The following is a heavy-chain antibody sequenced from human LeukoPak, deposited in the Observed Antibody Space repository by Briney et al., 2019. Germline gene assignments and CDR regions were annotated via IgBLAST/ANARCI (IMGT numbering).Heavy chain of an antibody. CDR1: GFTFSGSA. CDR2: ISVSGDST. CDR3: AKGMSGSCYSGLHC. D-gene: IGHD2-15*01. Sequence: GGSLRLSCAASGFTFSGSAMTWGRQGPGKGLGWVSVISVSGDSTFYADSVRGRFTISRDSSKNTLYLQMNTLRARDTAIYYCAKGMSGSCYSGLHCWGQGTLVTVSS. V-gene: IGHV3-23*01. J-gene: IGHJ4*02.